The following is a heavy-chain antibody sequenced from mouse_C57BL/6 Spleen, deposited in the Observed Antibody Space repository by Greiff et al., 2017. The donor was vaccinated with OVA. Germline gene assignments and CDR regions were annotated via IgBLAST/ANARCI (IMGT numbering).Heavy chain of an antibody. CDR1: GYTFTSYW. V-gene: IGHV1-7*01. CDR3: ARWYDGSSYEGYYFDY. D-gene: IGHD1-1*01. J-gene: IGHJ2*01. Sequence: QVHVKQSGAELAKPGASVKLSCKASGYTFTSYWMHWVKQRPGQGLEWIGYINPSSGYTKYNQKFKDKATLTADKSSSTAYMQLSSLTYEDSAVYYCARWYDGSSYEGYYFDYWGQGTTLTVSS. CDR2: INPSSGYT.